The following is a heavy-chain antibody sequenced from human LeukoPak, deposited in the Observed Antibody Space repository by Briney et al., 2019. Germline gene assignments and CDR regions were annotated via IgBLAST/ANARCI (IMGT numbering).Heavy chain of an antibody. D-gene: IGHD1-26*01. J-gene: IGHJ4*02. V-gene: IGHV3-9*01. Sequence: GRSLRLSCAASGFTFDDYAMHWVRQAPGKGLEWVSGISWNSGSIGYADSVKGRFTISRDNAKNSLYLQMNSLRAEDTALYYCAKDSGSYWDYFDYWGQGTLVTVSS. CDR3: AKDSGSYWDYFDY. CDR1: GFTFDDYA. CDR2: ISWNSGSI.